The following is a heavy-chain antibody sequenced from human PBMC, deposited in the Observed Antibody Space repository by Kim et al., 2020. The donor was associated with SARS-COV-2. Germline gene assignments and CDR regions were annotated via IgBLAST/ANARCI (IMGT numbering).Heavy chain of an antibody. J-gene: IGHJ4*02. CDR3: ARDPLGDGYSFSDY. D-gene: IGHD4-4*01. CDR2: IYSGGMT. CDR1: QLTVSRNH. V-gene: IGHV3-53*01. Sequence: GGSLRLSCEASQLTVSRNHMSWVRQAPGKALEWVSVIYSGGMTSYAGSVKGRFTISRDSSKNTVILEMNSLRADDTAVYYCARDPLGDGYSFSDYWGQGTLVTVSS.